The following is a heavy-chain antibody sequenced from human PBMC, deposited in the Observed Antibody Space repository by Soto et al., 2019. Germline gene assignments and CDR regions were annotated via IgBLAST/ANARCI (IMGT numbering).Heavy chain of an antibody. CDR1: GGTFSSYA. J-gene: IGHJ5*02. CDR3: ARRVDSTGGGWFDP. Sequence: QVQLVQSGAAVKKPGSSVKVSCKASGGTFSSYAISWVRQAPGQGLEWLGGIIPIFGTANYAQKFQGRVKITADKSTSTAYMELSSLRSEDTAVYYCARRVDSTGGGWFDPWGQGTLVTVSS. CDR2: IIPIFGTA. D-gene: IGHD6-25*01. V-gene: IGHV1-69*06.